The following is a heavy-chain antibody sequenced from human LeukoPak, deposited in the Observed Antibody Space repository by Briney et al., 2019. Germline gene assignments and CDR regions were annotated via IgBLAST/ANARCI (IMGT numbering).Heavy chain of an antibody. CDR2: INHSGST. CDR3: SVVGYYDSSGYHTYDY. D-gene: IGHD3-22*01. CDR1: GGSFSGYY. Sequence: PSETLSLTCAVYGGSFSGYYWSWIRQPPGKGLEWIGEINHSGSTNYNPSLKSRVTISVDTSKNQFSLNLSSVTAADTAVYYCSVVGYYDSSGYHTYDYWGQGTLVTVSS. V-gene: IGHV4-34*01. J-gene: IGHJ4*02.